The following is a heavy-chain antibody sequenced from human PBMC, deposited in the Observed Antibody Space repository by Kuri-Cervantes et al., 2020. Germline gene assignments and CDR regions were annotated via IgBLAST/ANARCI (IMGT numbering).Heavy chain of an antibody. V-gene: IGHV1-18*01. CDR3: ARDGIAAAGGWYFDL. Sequence: ASVKVSCKASGGTFSSYAISWVRQAPGQGLEWMGWISAYNGNTNYAQKLQGRVTMTTDTSTSTAYMELRSLRSDDTAVYYCARDGIAAAGGWYFDLWGRGTLVTVSS. J-gene: IGHJ2*01. CDR1: GGTFSSYA. CDR2: ISAYNGNT. D-gene: IGHD6-13*01.